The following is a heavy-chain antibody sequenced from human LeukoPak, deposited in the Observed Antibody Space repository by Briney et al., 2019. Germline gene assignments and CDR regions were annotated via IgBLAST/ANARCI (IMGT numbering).Heavy chain of an antibody. J-gene: IGHJ4*02. D-gene: IGHD4-17*01. V-gene: IGHV1-46*01. CDR1: GYTFTSYY. CDR2: INPTGGST. Sequence: GASVKVSCKASGYTFTSYYMHWVRQAPGQGLEWMGLINPTGGSTGYAQKFQGRVTMTRDMSTSTVYMELSSLTSEDMAIYYCAKYGLSPYFDYWGQGTLVTVSS. CDR3: AKYGLSPYFDY.